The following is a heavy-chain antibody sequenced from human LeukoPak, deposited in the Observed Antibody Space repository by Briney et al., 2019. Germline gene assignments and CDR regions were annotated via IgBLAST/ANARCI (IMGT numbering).Heavy chain of an antibody. V-gene: IGHV4-59*01. Sequence: SETLSLTCTVSGGSISSYYWSWIRQPPGKGLEWIGYIYYSGSTNYNPSLKSRVTISVDTSKNQFSLELSSVTAADTAVYYCARDDGEAPYYYGMDVWGQGTTVTVSS. J-gene: IGHJ6*02. CDR3: ARDDGEAPYYYGMDV. CDR2: IYYSGST. D-gene: IGHD2-21*01. CDR1: GGSISSYY.